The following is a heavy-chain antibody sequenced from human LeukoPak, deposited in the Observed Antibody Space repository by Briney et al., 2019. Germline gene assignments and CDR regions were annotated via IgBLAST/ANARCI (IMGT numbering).Heavy chain of an antibody. D-gene: IGHD2-2*01. CDR1: GFTFSSYA. CDR3: AKAPEELDQLLVDYYMDV. V-gene: IGHV3-23*01. Sequence: GGSLRLSCAASGFTFSSYAMSWVRQAPGKGLEWVSAISGSGGSTYYADSVKGRFTISRDNSKNTLYLQMNSLRAEDTAVYYCAKAPEELDQLLVDYYMDVWGKGTTVTVSS. J-gene: IGHJ6*03. CDR2: ISGSGGST.